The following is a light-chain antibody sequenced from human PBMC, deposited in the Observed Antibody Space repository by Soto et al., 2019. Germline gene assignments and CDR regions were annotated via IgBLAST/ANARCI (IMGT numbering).Light chain of an antibody. Sequence: DIQMTQSPSSLSASVGDRVTITSRESQSISSYLNWYQQKPGKAPKLLIYAASSLQSGVPSRFSGSGSGTDFTLTISSLQPEDFATYYCQQSYSTPPAFGQGTKLEIK. CDR1: QSISSY. CDR3: QQSYSTPPA. V-gene: IGKV1-39*01. CDR2: AAS. J-gene: IGKJ2*01.